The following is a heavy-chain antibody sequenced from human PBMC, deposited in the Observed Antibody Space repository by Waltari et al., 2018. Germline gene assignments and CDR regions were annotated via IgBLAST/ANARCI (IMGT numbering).Heavy chain of an antibody. Sequence: QVQLVQSGAEVKKPGASVKVSCKVSGYTLTELSIDWVRQAPGKGLEWIGTFNPEDDETIFAQKFQGRVTMTEDTSTDTAYMELSSLRSEDTAVYYCATGLSVVVGFDYWGQGTLVTVSS. CDR1: GYTLTELS. D-gene: IGHD2-15*01. CDR2: FNPEDDET. J-gene: IGHJ4*02. CDR3: ATGLSVVVGFDY. V-gene: IGHV1-24*01.